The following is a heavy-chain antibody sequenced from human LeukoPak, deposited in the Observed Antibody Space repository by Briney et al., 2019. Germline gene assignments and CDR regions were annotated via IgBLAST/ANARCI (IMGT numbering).Heavy chain of an antibody. CDR3: AKDIHYDSSGPFDY. V-gene: IGHV3-9*03. CDR2: ISWNSGSI. Sequence: PGGSLRLSCAASGFTFDDYAMHWVRQAPGKGLEWVSGISWNSGSIGYADSVKGRFTISRDNAKNSLYLQMNSLRAEDMALYYCAKDIHYDSSGPFDYWGQGTLVTVSS. D-gene: IGHD3-22*01. J-gene: IGHJ4*02. CDR1: GFTFDDYA.